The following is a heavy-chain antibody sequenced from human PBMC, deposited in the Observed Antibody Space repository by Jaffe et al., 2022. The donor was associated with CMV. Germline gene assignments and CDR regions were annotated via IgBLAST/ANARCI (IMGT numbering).Heavy chain of an antibody. CDR1: GFTFSSYG. CDR2: ISYDGSNK. Sequence: QVQLVESGGGVVQPGRSLRLSCAASGFTFSSYGMHWVRQAPGKGLEWVAVISYDGSNKYYADSVKGRFTISRDNSKNTLYLQMNSLRAEDTAVYYCANLDRHHYYYYGMDVWGQGTTVTVSS. J-gene: IGHJ6*02. CDR3: ANLDRHHYYYYGMDV. V-gene: IGHV3-30*18.